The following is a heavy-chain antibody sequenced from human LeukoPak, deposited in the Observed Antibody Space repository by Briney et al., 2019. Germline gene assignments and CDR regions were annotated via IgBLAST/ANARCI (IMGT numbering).Heavy chain of an antibody. J-gene: IGHJ4*02. CDR1: GFTFSSYS. CDR3: ASFGYDSSGYYDY. V-gene: IGHV3-21*01. D-gene: IGHD3-22*01. CDR2: ISSSSSYI. Sequence: GGSLRLSCAASGFTFSSYSMNWVRQAPGKGLEWVSSISSSSSYIYYADSVKGRFIISRDNAKNSLYLQMNSLRAEDTAVYYCASFGYDSSGYYDYWGQGTLVTVSS.